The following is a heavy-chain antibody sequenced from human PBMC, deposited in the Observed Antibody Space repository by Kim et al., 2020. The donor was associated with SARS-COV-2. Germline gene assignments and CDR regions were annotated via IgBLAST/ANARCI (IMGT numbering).Heavy chain of an antibody. Sequence: YAESVKGRCTISRDNSKNTLYLQMNSLRAEDTAVYYCAKDPRPGREDVDVWGQGATVTVSS. D-gene: IGHD2-15*01. V-gene: IGHV3-23*01. CDR3: AKDPRPGREDVDV. J-gene: IGHJ6*02.